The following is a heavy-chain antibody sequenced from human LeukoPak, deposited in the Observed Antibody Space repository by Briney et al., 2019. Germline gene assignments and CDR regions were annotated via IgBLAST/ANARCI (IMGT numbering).Heavy chain of an antibody. CDR2: ISWNSGSI. Sequence: SPRLSCAASGFTFYDFAMHWGRHAPGKGLGGVSGISWNSGSIGYADSVKGRFTISRDNAKSSLYPQMNSLRAEDTALYYCAKGRAVTTSWFDPWGQGTLVTVSS. J-gene: IGHJ5*02. CDR1: GFTFYDFA. CDR3: AKGRAVTTSWFDP. D-gene: IGHD4-17*01. V-gene: IGHV3-9*01.